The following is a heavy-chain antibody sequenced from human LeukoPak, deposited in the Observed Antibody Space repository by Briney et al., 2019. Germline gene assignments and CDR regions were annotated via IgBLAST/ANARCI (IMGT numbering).Heavy chain of an antibody. CDR2: INPSGGST. D-gene: IGHD1-26*01. Sequence: ASVKVSCKVSGYTLTELSMFWVRQAPGKGLEWMGIINPSGGSTSYAQKFQGRVTMTRDTSTSTVYMELSSLRSEDTAVYYCARGELDYWGQGTLVTVSS. V-gene: IGHV1-46*01. CDR3: ARGELDY. CDR1: GYTLTELS. J-gene: IGHJ4*02.